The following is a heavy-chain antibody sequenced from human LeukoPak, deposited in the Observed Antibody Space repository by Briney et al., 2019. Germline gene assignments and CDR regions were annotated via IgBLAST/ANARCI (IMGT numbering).Heavy chain of an antibody. CDR3: AIAGDGVWFDP. CDR2: ISGSGGRT. J-gene: IGHJ5*02. CDR1: GFTFSSYA. D-gene: IGHD3-10*01. V-gene: IGHV3-23*01. Sequence: GGSLRLSCAASGFTFSSYAMSWVRQAPGKGLEWVSAISGSGGRTYYADSVKGRFTISRDNSKNTLYLQMNSLRAEDTAVYYCAIAGDGVWFDPWGQGTLVTVSS.